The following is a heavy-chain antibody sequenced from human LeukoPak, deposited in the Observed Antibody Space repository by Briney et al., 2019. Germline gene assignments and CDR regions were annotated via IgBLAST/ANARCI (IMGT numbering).Heavy chain of an antibody. CDR2: INPNSGDT. J-gene: IGHJ4*02. Sequence: EASVKVSCKASGYTFTSYDINWVRQAPGQGLEWMGWINPNSGDTNYAQKFQGRVTMTRDTSISTAYMELSTLRSDDTAVFYCARRHGSGSDYRGVDYWGQGTLVTVSS. D-gene: IGHD3-10*01. V-gene: IGHV1-2*02. CDR3: ARRHGSGSDYRGVDY. CDR1: GYTFTSYD.